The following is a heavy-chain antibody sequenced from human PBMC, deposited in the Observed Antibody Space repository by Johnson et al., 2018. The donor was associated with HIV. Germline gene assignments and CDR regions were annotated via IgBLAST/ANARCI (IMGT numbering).Heavy chain of an antibody. CDR3: AKGGVGRDGNRDAFDI. CDR2: ISYDGSNK. V-gene: IGHV3-30-3*01. CDR1: GFTFSTYA. D-gene: IGHD5-24*01. J-gene: IGHJ3*02. Sequence: VQLVESGGGLVQPGGSLRLSCAASGFTFSTYAMHWVRQAPGKGLEWVAVISYDGSNKYYADSVKGRFTISRDNSKNTLFLQMNSLRAEDTAVYNCAKGGVGRDGNRDAFDIWGQGTMVTVSS.